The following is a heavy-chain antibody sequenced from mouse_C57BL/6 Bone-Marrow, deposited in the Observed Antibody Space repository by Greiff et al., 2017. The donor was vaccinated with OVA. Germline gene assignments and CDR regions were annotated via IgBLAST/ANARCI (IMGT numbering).Heavy chain of an antibody. CDR1: GFTFSSYA. CDR2: ISDGGSYT. Sequence: EVMLVESGGGLVKPGGSLKLSCAASGFTFSSYAMSWVRQTPEKRLEWVATISDGGSYTYYPDNVKGRFTISRDNAKNNLYLQMSHLKSEDTAMYYCAREDYGSRDFDYWGQGTTLTVSS. V-gene: IGHV5-4*01. D-gene: IGHD1-1*01. J-gene: IGHJ2*01. CDR3: AREDYGSRDFDY.